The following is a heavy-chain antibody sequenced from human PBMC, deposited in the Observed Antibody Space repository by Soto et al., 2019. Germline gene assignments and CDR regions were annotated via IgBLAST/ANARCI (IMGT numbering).Heavy chain of an antibody. V-gene: IGHV4-34*01. CDR1: GGSFSGFY. J-gene: IGHJ5*02. Sequence: PSETLSLTCAVFGGSFSGFYWSWIRQPPGKGLEWIGEINHSGSTNYNPSLKSRVTISVDTSKNQFSLKLSSVTAADTAVYYCGRGLGYGRTNWFDPWGQGTLVTVSS. CDR2: INHSGST. CDR3: GRGLGYGRTNWFDP. D-gene: IGHD5-18*01.